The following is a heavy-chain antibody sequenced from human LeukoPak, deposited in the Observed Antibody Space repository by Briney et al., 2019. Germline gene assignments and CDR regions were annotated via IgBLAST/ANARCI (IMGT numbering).Heavy chain of an antibody. Sequence: ASVNVSCKASGYTFTGYYMHWVRQAPGQGLEWMGRINPNSGGTNYAQKFQGRVTMTRDTSISTAYMELSRLRSDDTAVYYCARSSGSRNWFDPWGQGTLVTVSS. V-gene: IGHV1-2*06. J-gene: IGHJ5*02. CDR1: GYTFTGYY. D-gene: IGHD1-26*01. CDR3: ARSSGSRNWFDP. CDR2: INPNSGGT.